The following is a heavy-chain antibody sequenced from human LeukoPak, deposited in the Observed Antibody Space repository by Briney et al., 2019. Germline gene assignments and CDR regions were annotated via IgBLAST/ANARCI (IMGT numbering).Heavy chain of an antibody. J-gene: IGHJ4*02. D-gene: IGHD1-26*01. CDR2: ISTSGSTI. V-gene: IGHV3-48*03. Sequence: GGSLRLSCAASGFAFSSYEMNWVRQAPGKGLQWVSYISTSGSTIHYADSVKGRFTFSRDNAKNSVYLQMNSLRDEDTAVYYCARDSEWAFDYWGQGALVTVSS. CDR1: GFAFSSYE. CDR3: ARDSEWAFDY.